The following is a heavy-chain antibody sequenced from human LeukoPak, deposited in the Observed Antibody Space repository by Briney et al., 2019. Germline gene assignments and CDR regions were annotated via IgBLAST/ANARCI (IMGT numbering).Heavy chain of an antibody. V-gene: IGHV1-2*04. D-gene: IGHD3-10*01. Sequence: ASVKVSCKASGYTFTGYYMHWVRQAPGQGLEWMGWINPNSGGTNYAQKFQGWVTMTRDTSISTAYMELSRLRSEDTAVYYCARGNMVRGVIRWFDPWGQGTLVTVSS. CDR3: ARGNMVRGVIRWFDP. CDR1: GYTFTGYY. J-gene: IGHJ5*02. CDR2: INPNSGGT.